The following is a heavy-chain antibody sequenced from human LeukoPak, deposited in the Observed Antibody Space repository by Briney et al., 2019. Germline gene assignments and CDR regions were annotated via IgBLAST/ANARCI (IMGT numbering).Heavy chain of an antibody. Sequence: GASVKVSCKASGGTFSSTTINWVRQAPGQGLEWMGGITPIFRTPNYAQKFQGRVTITAVESMSTAHMELSSLRSEDTAVYYCARGWLAETTVVTPYNYWGQGTLVTVSS. J-gene: IGHJ4*02. CDR3: ARGWLAETTVVTPYNY. CDR2: ITPIFRTP. V-gene: IGHV1-69*13. D-gene: IGHD2-21*02. CDR1: GGTFSSTT.